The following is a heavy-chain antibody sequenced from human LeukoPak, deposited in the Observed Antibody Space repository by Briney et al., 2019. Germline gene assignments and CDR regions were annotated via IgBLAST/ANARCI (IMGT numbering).Heavy chain of an antibody. CDR1: GESFSGYF. CDR2: INHSGSTS. J-gene: IGHJ4*02. CDR3: ARVKPGIVGAKAFVPLGDPFDY. V-gene: IGHV4-34*01. D-gene: IGHD1-26*01. Sequence: SETLSLTCAVYGESFSGYFWNWIRQPPGKGLEWIGEINHSGSTSNHNPSLKSRVTMSVDTSKNQFSLKLSSVTAADTAVYYCARVKPGIVGAKAFVPLGDPFDYWGQGTLVTVSS.